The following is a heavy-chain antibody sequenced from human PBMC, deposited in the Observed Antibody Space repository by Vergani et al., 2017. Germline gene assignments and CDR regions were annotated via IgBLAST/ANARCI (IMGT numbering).Heavy chain of an antibody. CDR3: AKVRPGLHLRNYGMDV. CDR2: ISGSGGST. CDR1: GFTFSSYA. Sequence: EVQLLESGGGLVQPGGSLRLSCAASGFTFSSYAMSWVRQAPGKGLEWVSAISGSGGSTSYADSVKGRFTISRDNSKNTLYLQMNSLRAEDTAVYYCAKVRPGLHLRNYGMDVWGQGTTVTVSS. V-gene: IGHV3-23*01. D-gene: IGHD4-11*01. J-gene: IGHJ6*02.